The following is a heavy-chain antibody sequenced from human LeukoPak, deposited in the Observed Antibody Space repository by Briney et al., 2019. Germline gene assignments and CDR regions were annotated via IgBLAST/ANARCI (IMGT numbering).Heavy chain of an antibody. J-gene: IGHJ4*02. CDR3: AKDRPNYYGSNGHYYKLNGDC. CDR1: GFTFSSYA. V-gene: IGHV3-23*01. Sequence: GGSLRLSCAASGFTFSSYAMSWVRQAPGKGLEWVSAISGSGGSTYYADSVKGRFTISRDNSDNTLYLQMNSLRAEDTAVYYCAKDRPNYYGSNGHYYKLNGDCWGQGTLVTVSS. CDR2: ISGSGGST. D-gene: IGHD3-22*01.